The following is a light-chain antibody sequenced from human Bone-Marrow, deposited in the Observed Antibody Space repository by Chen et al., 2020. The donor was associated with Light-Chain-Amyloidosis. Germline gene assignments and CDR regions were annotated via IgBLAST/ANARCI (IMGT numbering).Light chain of an antibody. J-gene: IGKJ5*01. CDR2: APS. V-gene: IGKV1-39*01. Sequence: DIQMIQSPSSLVASVGDRVTITCRARQRISNYLNWYQQKPGKAPKLLIHAPSTLQGGVPLRFSGSGSGTDFILTISSVQPEDCAIYYCQQSYSMSSITFGQGTRLEIK. CDR3: QQSYSMSSIT. CDR1: QRISNY.